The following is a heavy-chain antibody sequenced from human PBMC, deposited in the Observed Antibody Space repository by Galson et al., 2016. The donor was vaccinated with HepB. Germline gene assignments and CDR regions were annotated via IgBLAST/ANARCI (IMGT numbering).Heavy chain of an antibody. D-gene: IGHD1-26*01. CDR2: SSPNSGGT. CDR1: GYSFTGYY. CDR3: ARGKEGWEVPDY. J-gene: IGHJ4*02. V-gene: IGHV1-2*06. Sequence: SVKVSCKASGYSFTGYYIHWVRQAPGQGLEWMGRSSPNSGGTKYAQRFQGRVTLTRDTSISTAYVEVSSLKSDDTAVYYCARGKEGWEVPDYWGQATLVTVTS.